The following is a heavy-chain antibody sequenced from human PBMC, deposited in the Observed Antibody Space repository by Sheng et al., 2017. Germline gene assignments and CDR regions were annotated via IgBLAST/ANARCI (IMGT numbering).Heavy chain of an antibody. J-gene: IGHJ6*02. CDR1: GYTFTSYG. CDR2: ISAYNGNT. V-gene: IGHV1-18*01. D-gene: IGHD3-22*01. CDR3: ARSIHSGFYYYYGMDV. Sequence: QVQLVQSGAEVKKPGASVKVSCKASGYTFTSYGISWVRQAPGQGLEWMGWISAYNGNTNYAQKLQGRVTMTTDTSTSTAYMELRSLRSDDTAVYYCARSIHSGFYYYYGMDVWGQGTTVTVSS.